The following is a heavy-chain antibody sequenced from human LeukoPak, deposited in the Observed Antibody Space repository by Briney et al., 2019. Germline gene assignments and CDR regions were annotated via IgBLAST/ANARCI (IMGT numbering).Heavy chain of an antibody. D-gene: IGHD7-27*01. Sequence: ASVKVSCKASGYTFSIYGISWVRQAPGQGLEWMGWISYNGNTNYAQKFQGRVTMTTDTSTSTAYMELRSLRSDDTAVYYCAATGGGSLQGFDYWGQGTLVTVSS. CDR3: AATGGGSLQGFDY. V-gene: IGHV1-18*01. CDR2: ISYNGNT. J-gene: IGHJ4*02. CDR1: GYTFSIYG.